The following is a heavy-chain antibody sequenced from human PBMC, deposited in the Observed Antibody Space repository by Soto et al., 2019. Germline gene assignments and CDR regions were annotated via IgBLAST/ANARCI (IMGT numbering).Heavy chain of an antibody. CDR1: GYTFTSYY. J-gene: IGHJ6*02. CDR2: INPSGGST. D-gene: IGHD6-6*01. CDR3: ASEEANPEAALYYYYYGLDV. V-gene: IGHV1-46*01. Sequence: ASVKVSCKASGYTFTSYYMHWVRQAPGQGLEWMGIINPSGGSTSYAQKFQGRVTMTRDTSTSTVYMELSSLRSEDTAVYYCASEEANPEAALYYYYYGLDVWGQGTTATVSS.